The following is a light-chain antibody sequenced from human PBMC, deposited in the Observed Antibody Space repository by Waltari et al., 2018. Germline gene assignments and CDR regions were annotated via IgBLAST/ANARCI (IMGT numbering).Light chain of an antibody. Sequence: QSALTQPASVSGSPGQSTTLSCTATSGDLGTYNSVYWYRQYPGAAPKLIIYDVSNRPSEISDRFSGSKSGNTASLTISGLQAEDEAVYYCTSYRGSTSLVFGGGTKLTV. J-gene: IGLJ2*01. CDR3: TSYRGSTSLV. CDR1: SGDLGTYNS. CDR2: DVS. V-gene: IGLV2-14*01.